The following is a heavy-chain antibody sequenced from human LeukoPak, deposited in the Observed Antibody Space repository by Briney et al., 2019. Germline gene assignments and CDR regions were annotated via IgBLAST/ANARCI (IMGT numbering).Heavy chain of an antibody. CDR1: GGSISGDY. CDR2: ISYIGST. CDR3: GSHPTVVTDRDAFDI. J-gene: IGHJ3*02. Sequence: PSETLSLSCTVSGGSISGDYWSWVRQPPGKELEWIGYISYIGSTNYNPSLKSRVTISLDTSKNQFSLRLTSVTAADTDVYYCGSHPTVVTDRDAFDIWGQGTMVTVSS. V-gene: IGHV4-59*08. D-gene: IGHD4-23*01.